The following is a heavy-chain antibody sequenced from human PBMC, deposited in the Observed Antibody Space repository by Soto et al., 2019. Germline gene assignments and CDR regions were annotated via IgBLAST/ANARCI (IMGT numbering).Heavy chain of an antibody. V-gene: IGHV4-34*01. CDR2: INHSGTT. CDR1: IGSFSGYS. D-gene: IGHD5-12*01. J-gene: IGHJ4*02. Sequence: SETLSLTCAVYIGSFSGYSWSWIRQPPGKGLEWIGEINHSGTTNYNPSLKSRVTISADTSKNQFSLKLSSVTATDTAAYYCTRGQRIGAITTYFDYRGQGTLVTVSS. CDR3: TRGQRIGAITTYFDY.